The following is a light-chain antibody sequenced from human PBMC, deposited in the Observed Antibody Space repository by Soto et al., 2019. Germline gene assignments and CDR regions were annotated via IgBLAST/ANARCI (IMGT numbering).Light chain of an antibody. J-gene: IGKJ1*01. Sequence: DIVLTQSPGTLYLSPGERATLSCRASQSVSSGYLAWYQQRPGQAPRLLIYGASTRATGIPDRISGSVSGKDFTLTISRLGPEDFAEYYCQQYGTSPWTFGQGNKVEI. V-gene: IGKV3-20*01. CDR2: GAS. CDR3: QQYGTSPWT. CDR1: QSVSSGY.